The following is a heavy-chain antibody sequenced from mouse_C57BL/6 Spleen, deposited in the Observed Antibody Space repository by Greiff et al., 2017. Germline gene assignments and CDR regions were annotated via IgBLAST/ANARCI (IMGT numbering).Heavy chain of an antibody. CDR2: INPSSGYT. CDR3: ARYDGSSYESY. J-gene: IGHJ2*01. CDR1: GYTFTSYT. V-gene: IGHV1-4*01. D-gene: IGHD1-1*01. Sequence: QVQLQQSGAELARPGASVKMSCKASGYTFTSYTMHWVKQRPGQGLEWIGYINPSSGYTKYNQKFKDKDTLTADKSSSTVYMQMSSLTSENSAVFYCARYDGSSYESYWGQGTTLTVSS.